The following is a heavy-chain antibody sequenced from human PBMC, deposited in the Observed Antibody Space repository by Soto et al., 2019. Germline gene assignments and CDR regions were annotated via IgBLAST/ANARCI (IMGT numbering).Heavy chain of an antibody. V-gene: IGHV3-23*01. CDR3: AKIGDYVPYYYYYMDV. CDR1: GFTFSSYA. D-gene: IGHD4-17*01. J-gene: IGHJ6*03. Sequence: GGSLRLSCAASGFTFSSYAMSWVRQAPGKGLEWVSAISGSGGSTYYADSVKGRFTISRDNSKNTLYLQMNSLRAEDTAFFYCAKIGDYVPYYYYYMDVWGKGTTVTVSS. CDR2: ISGSGGST.